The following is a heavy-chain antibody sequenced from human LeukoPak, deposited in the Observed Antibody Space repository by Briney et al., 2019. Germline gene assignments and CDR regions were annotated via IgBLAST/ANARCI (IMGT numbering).Heavy chain of an antibody. Sequence: GGSLRLSCAASGFTFDDYGMSWVRQAPGKGLEWVSAISGSGGSTYYADSVKGRFTISRDNSKNTLYLQMNSLRAEDTAVYYCAKTPSGGYLEDYYHYYYMDVWGKGTTVTVSS. V-gene: IGHV3-23*01. D-gene: IGHD3-10*01. CDR1: GFTFDDYG. J-gene: IGHJ6*03. CDR2: ISGSGGST. CDR3: AKTPSGGYLEDYYHYYYMDV.